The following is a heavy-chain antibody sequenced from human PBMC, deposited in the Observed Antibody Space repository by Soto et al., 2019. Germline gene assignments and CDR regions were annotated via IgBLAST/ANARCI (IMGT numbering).Heavy chain of an antibody. J-gene: IGHJ1*01. V-gene: IGHV3-9*01. CDR1: GFTFDDYA. D-gene: IGHD6-13*01. CDR2: INGNSGSI. CDR3: VKDECINWYIGHFLH. Sequence: GGSLRLSCAASGFTFDDYAMHWVRQVPGKGLEWVSGINGNSGSIGYGDSVKGRFAISRDNAKNSLHLQMNSLSAEDTAFYYGVKDECINWYIGHFLHWGQGTLVTVSS.